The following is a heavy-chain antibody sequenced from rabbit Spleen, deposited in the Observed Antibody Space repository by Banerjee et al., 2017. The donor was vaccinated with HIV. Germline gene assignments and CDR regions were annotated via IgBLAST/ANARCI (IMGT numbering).Heavy chain of an antibody. CDR2: IGTGSGAT. CDR3: ARDTDDEYGDWADLYL. J-gene: IGHJ3*01. Sequence: QEQLEESGGDLVQPEGSLTLTCKASGFSFSSSSWICWVRQAPGKGLEWIGCIGTGSGATGYASWAKGRFTISKTSSTTVTLQMTSLTAADTATYFCARDTDDEYGDWADLYLWGQGTLVTVS. D-gene: IGHD2-1*01. V-gene: IGHV1S45*01. CDR1: GFSFSSSSW.